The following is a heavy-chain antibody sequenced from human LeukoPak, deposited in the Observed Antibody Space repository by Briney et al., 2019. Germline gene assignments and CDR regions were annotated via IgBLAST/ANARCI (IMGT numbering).Heavy chain of an antibody. V-gene: IGHV4-38-2*02. CDR1: GYSISSGYY. D-gene: IGHD6-19*01. Sequence: SETLSLTCTVSGYSISSGYYWGWIRQPPGKGLEWIGSIYHSGSTYYNPSLKSRVTISVDTSKNQFSLKLSSVTAADTAAYYCARESIAVAGLNWFDPWGQGTLVTVSS. CDR2: IYHSGST. J-gene: IGHJ5*02. CDR3: ARESIAVAGLNWFDP.